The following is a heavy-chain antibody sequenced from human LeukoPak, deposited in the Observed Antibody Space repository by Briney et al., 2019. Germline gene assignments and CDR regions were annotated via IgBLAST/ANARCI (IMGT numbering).Heavy chain of an antibody. V-gene: IGHV4-59*08. CDR1: GGSINSYY. D-gene: IGHD5-12*01. J-gene: IGHJ4*02. Sequence: SETLSLTCTVSGGSINSYYWSWFRQPPVEGLEWVGYIYYSGSTNYNPSLRSRVTISLDTSKNQFSLKLSSVTAADTAVYYCARQNGGYDLGPLDYWGQGTLVTVSS. CDR2: IYYSGST. CDR3: ARQNGGYDLGPLDY.